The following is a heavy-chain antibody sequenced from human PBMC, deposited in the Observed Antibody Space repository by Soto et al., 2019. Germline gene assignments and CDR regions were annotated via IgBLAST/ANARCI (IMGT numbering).Heavy chain of an antibody. D-gene: IGHD1-26*01. CDR1: GYSFAGYW. J-gene: IGHJ4*02. Sequence: GESLKISCKGSGYSFAGYWITWVRQKPGKGLEWMGRIDPSDSQTYYSPSFRGHVTTSVTKSITTVFLQWSSLRASDTAMYYCARGVSAGVDYWGQGTLVTVSS. CDR3: ARGVSAGVDY. V-gene: IGHV5-10-1*01. CDR2: IDPSDSQT.